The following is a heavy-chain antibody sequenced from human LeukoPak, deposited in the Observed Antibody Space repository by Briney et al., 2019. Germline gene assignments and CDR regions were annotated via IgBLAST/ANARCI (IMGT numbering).Heavy chain of an antibody. V-gene: IGHV1-46*01. CDR2: INPSGGST. J-gene: IGHJ4*02. CDR1: GYTFTSYY. Sequence: ASVKVSCKASGYTFTSYYMHWVRQAPGQGLEWMGIINPSGGSTSYAQKFRGRVTMTRDTSTSTVYMELSSLRSEDTAVYYCAREGGAIAVAGEDPPDYWGQGTLVTVSS. CDR3: AREGGAIAVAGEDPPDY. D-gene: IGHD6-19*01.